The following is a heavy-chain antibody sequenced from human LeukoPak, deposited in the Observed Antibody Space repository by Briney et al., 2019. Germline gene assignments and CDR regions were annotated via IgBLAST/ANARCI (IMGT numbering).Heavy chain of an antibody. Sequence: PGGSPRLSCAASGFTFSTFAMSWVRQAPGKGLEWVSGISYGGDYAYYADSVKGRFTISRDNSRNTLSLQVNSLRAEDTAIYYCAKDSATVGGPDFGEWGQGTLVTVSS. V-gene: IGHV3-23*01. D-gene: IGHD2/OR15-2a*01. J-gene: IGHJ4*02. CDR1: GFTFSTFA. CDR2: ISYGGDYA. CDR3: AKDSATVGGPDFGE.